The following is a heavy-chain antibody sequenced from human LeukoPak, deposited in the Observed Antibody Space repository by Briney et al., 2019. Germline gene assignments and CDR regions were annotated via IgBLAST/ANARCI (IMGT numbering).Heavy chain of an antibody. V-gene: IGHV1-2*02. CDR3: GRFDQDWGTFDY. J-gene: IGHJ4*02. CDR1: GYTFTGYY. D-gene: IGHD7-27*01. Sequence: ASVKVSCKASGYTFTGYYMHWVRQAPGQGLEWMGWIKPDSGDTHYVQKFQGRVTMTRDTSITTAYMELSLRSDDTVVYYCGRFDQDWGTFDYWGQGTVVTVSS. CDR2: IKPDSGDT.